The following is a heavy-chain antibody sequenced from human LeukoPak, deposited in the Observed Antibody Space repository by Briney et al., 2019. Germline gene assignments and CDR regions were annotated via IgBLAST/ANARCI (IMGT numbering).Heavy chain of an antibody. CDR2: IYSGGST. J-gene: IGHJ3*02. D-gene: IGHD1-26*01. CDR1: GFTVSSNY. Sequence: PGGSLRLSCAASGFTVSSNYMSWVRQAPGKGLEWVSVIYSGGSTYYADSVKGRFTISRDNSKNTLYLQMNSLRAEDTAVYYCARDQSGSWGAFDIWGQGTMVTVSS. CDR3: ARDQSGSWGAFDI. V-gene: IGHV3-66*01.